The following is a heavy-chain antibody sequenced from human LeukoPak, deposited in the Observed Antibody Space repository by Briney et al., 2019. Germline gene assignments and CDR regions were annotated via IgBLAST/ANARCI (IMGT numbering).Heavy chain of an antibody. CDR2: LSGGSGTT. CDR3: AKESRPSDV. D-gene: IGHD5/OR15-5a*01. CDR1: GFIFSSYA. Sequence: PGGSLRLSCAASGFIFSSYAMSWVRQAPGKGLEWVSSLSGGSGTTYYADSVKGRFTISRDNSKNTLYLQMNSLRAEDTAVYYCAKESRPSDVWGKGTTDTVSS. V-gene: IGHV3-23*01. J-gene: IGHJ6*04.